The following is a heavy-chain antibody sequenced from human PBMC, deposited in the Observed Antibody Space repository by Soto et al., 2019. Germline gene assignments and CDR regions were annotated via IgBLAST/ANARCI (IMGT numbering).Heavy chain of an antibody. CDR2: ISADGTRT. V-gene: IGHV3-23*01. CDR3: AQNFDY. Sequence: LRLSCSASGFTFSRYSMTWVRQGPEKGLEWVSEISADGTRTYYADSVKGRFTVSRDNSKNTLYLQMNSLRAEDTAVYYCAQNFDYWGQGTLVTVSS. J-gene: IGHJ4*02. CDR1: GFTFSRYS.